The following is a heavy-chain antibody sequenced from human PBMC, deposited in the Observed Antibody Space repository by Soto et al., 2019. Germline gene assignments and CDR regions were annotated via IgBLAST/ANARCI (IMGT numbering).Heavy chain of an antibody. CDR1: GFTFSSYA. CDR3: AKDGRKAVAGTVDY. D-gene: IGHD6-19*01. J-gene: IGHJ4*02. CDR2: ISGSGGST. Sequence: GSLRLSCAASGFTFSSYAMSWVRQAPGKGLEWVSAISGSGGSTYYADSVKGRFTISRDNSKNTLYLQMNSLRAEDTAVYYCAKDGRKAVAGTVDYWGQGTLVTVSS. V-gene: IGHV3-23*01.